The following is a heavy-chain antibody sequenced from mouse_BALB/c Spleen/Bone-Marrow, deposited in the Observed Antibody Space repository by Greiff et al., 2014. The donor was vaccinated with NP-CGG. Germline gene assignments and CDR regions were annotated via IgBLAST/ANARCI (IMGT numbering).Heavy chain of an antibody. CDR3: ASYYYGSSYAMDY. J-gene: IGHJ4*01. CDR2: ISYSGST. CDR1: GVSFTSGY. D-gene: IGHD1-1*01. V-gene: IGHV3-8*02. Sequence: EVQRVESGPSLVQPSQTLSLSCSVSGVSFTSGYWNWIRKFPGNKLEYMGYISYSGSTYYNPSLQSRLTITRDTSNNQYYLQLNAVTTEYTATYYCASYYYGSSYAMDYWGQGSSVTVSS.